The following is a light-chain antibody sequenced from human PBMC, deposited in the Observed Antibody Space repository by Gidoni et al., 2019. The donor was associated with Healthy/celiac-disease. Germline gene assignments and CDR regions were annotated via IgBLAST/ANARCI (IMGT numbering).Light chain of an antibody. J-gene: IGKJ1*01. V-gene: IGKV1-12*01. CDR2: AAS. CDR3: QQANSFPRT. Sequence: DVLMTQSPSSVSASVGDRVAITCRASQGTSSWLAWYQQKLGKAPKLLIYAASSWQSGVPSRFSGSGSGTDFTLTISSLQPEDFATYYCQQANSFPRTFGQGTKVEIK. CDR1: QGTSSW.